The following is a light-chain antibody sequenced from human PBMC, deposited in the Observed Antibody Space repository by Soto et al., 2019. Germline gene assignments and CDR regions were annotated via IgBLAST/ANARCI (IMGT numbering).Light chain of an antibody. CDR2: EVS. V-gene: IGLV2-14*01. CDR3: FSFTTDWTHV. CDR1: SSDIGAYNY. Sequence: QSVLNQPASVSGSPGQSITISCTGSSSDIGAYNYVSWFQQYPGKAPKLIISEVSNRPSGVSNRFSGSKSGTAASLTISGLQTEDEADYFCFSFTTDWTHVFGTGTKVTVL. J-gene: IGLJ1*01.